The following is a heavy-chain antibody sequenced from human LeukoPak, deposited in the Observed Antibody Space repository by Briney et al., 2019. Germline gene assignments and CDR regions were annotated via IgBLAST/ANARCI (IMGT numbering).Heavy chain of an antibody. D-gene: IGHD4-17*01. V-gene: IGHV3-21*01. CDR2: ISSSSSYI. CDR3: ARGLTTVTTVPAY. Sequence: PGGSLRLSCAASGFTFSSYSMNWVRQAPGKGLEWVSSISSSSSYIYYADSVKGRFTISRDNAKNSLYLQMNSLRAEDTAVYYCARGLTTVTTVPAYWGQGTLVTVSS. CDR1: GFTFSSYS. J-gene: IGHJ4*02.